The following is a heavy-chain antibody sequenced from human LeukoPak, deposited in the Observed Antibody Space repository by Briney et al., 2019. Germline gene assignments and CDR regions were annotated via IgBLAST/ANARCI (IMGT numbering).Heavy chain of an antibody. J-gene: IGHJ6*03. V-gene: IGHV3-20*04. Sequence: PGGSLRLSCAASGFTFDDYGMSWVRQAPGKGLEWVSGISWNGGSTGYADSVKGRFTISRDNAKNSLYLQMNSLRAEDTALYYCARARGYCSSTSCLYYYYYYMDVWGKGTTVTVSS. CDR2: ISWNGGST. CDR3: ARARGYCSSTSCLYYYYYYMDV. D-gene: IGHD2-2*01. CDR1: GFTFDDYG.